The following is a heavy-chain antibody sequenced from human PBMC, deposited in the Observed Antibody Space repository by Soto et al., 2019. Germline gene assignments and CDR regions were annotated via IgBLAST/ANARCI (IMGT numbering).Heavy chain of an antibody. CDR1: GDSISGYY. CDR3: ARGDVFDL. CDR2: IYSSGNA. Sequence: QVQLQESGPGLVKPSETVSLICTVSGDSISGYYWSWIRQPAGKGLEWIGRIYSSGNANYNPSLKSRVSMSVDMSKNQFSLKVTSVTAEDTAMYYCARGDVFDLWGQGTKVTVSS. J-gene: IGHJ3*01. V-gene: IGHV4-4*07.